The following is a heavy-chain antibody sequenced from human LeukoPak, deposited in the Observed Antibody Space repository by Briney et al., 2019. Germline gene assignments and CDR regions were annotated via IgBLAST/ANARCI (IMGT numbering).Heavy chain of an antibody. Sequence: SETLSLTCTVSGGSISSYYWSWLRQPPGKGLEGIGYIYYSGSTNYNPSLKSRVTISVDTSKNQFSLKLSSVTAVDTAVYYCARGIVGPAARFDPWGQGTLVTVSS. CDR1: GGSISSYY. D-gene: IGHD2-2*01. V-gene: IGHV4-59*01. CDR2: IYYSGST. J-gene: IGHJ5*02. CDR3: ARGIVGPAARFDP.